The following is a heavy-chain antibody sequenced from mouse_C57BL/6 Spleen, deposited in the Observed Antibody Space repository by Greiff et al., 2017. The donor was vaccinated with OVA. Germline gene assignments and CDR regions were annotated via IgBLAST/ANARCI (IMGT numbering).Heavy chain of an antibody. CDR2: IYPGSGST. CDR1: GYTFTSYW. Sequence: VQLQQPGAELVKPGASVKMSCKASGYTFTSYWITWVKQRPGQGLEWIGDIYPGSGSTNYHEKFKSKATLTVDTSSSTAYMQLSSLTSEDSAVYYCARRDDYGAWFAYWGQGTLVTVSA. V-gene: IGHV1-55*01. D-gene: IGHD2-4*01. CDR3: ARRDDYGAWFAY. J-gene: IGHJ3*01.